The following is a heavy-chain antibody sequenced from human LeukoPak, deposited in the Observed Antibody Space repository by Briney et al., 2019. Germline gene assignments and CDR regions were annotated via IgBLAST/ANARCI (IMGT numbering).Heavy chain of an antibody. J-gene: IGHJ4*02. D-gene: IGHD2-8*01. CDR3: VRANDQLYFDH. V-gene: IGHV1-2*02. Sequence: ASVKVSCKASGYIFIGYYIYWVRQAPGQGLEWMGWIQPKSGGTDYAQKFQGRVSMTRDTSITTVYMELSSLRSDDTDVYYCVRANDQLYFDHWGQGTLVTVSS. CDR1: GYIFIGYY. CDR2: IQPKSGGT.